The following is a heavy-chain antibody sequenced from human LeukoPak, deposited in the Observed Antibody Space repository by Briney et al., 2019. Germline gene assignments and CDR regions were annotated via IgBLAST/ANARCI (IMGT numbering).Heavy chain of an antibody. D-gene: IGHD1-26*01. Sequence: GASVKVSCKASGYTFTGYYMHWVRQAPGQGLEWMGWINPNSGNTNYAQKLQGRVTMTTDTSTSTAYMELRSLRSDDTAVYYCARYYTPDYYYGMDVWGQGTTVTVSS. CDR2: INPNSGNT. J-gene: IGHJ6*02. CDR3: ARYYTPDYYYGMDV. CDR1: GYTFTGYY. V-gene: IGHV1-18*04.